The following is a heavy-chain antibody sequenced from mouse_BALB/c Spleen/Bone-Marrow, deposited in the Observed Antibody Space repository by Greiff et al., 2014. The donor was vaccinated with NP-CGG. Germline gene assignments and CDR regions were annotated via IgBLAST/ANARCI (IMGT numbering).Heavy chain of an antibody. D-gene: IGHD2-1*01. J-gene: IGHJ3*01. Sequence: LVESGSELVRPGASVKLSCKASGYTFTTYWIHWVKQRHGQGLEWIGNIYPGSGNTNYGEKFKTKGTLTVDTSSSTAYMHLSSLTSEDSAVYYCTRWNGHYEGFAYWGQGTLVTVSA. CDR1: GYTFTTYW. CDR3: TRWNGHYEGFAY. CDR2: IYPGSGNT. V-gene: IGHV1S22*01.